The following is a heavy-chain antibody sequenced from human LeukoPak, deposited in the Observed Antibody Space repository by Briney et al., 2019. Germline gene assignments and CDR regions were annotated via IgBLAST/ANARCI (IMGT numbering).Heavy chain of an antibody. Sequence: ASLKVSCKASGYNFATYGISWVRQAPGQGLEWMGWFAPYNNNGNSAQTFQGRLTMTTDPSTSRASMELRSLRSEDTAVYYCTRDTPHKYGNFDNWGEGNLVTVSS. J-gene: IGHJ4*02. D-gene: IGHD6-6*01. CDR2: FAPYNNNG. CDR1: GYNFATYG. CDR3: TRDTPHKYGNFDN. V-gene: IGHV1-18*01.